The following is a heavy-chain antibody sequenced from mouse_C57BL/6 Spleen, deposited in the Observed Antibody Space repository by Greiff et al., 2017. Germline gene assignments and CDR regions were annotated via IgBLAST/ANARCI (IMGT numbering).Heavy chain of an antibody. Sequence: VQLQQPGAELVKTGASVKMSCKASGYTFTSYWITWVKQRPGQGLEWIGDIYPGSGSTNYNEKFKSKATLTVDTSSSTAYMQLSSLTSEDSAVYYCAREGDSDYAMDYWGQGTSVTVSS. CDR3: AREGDSDYAMDY. D-gene: IGHD2-12*01. J-gene: IGHJ4*01. CDR1: GYTFTSYW. V-gene: IGHV1-55*01. CDR2: IYPGSGST.